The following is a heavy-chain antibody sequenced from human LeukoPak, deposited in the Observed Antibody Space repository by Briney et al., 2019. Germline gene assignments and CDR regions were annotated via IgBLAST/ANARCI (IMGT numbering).Heavy chain of an antibody. Sequence: ASVKVSCKASGYTFTDYNFSWVRQAPGQGLEWMGWISTYNGNTKYAQNLQGRVTMTTDTSTSTAYMELRSLRSDDTAVYYCARDLDWVFDLWGRGTLVTVHS. J-gene: IGHJ2*01. CDR1: GYTFTDYN. D-gene: IGHD3-9*01. V-gene: IGHV1-18*01. CDR3: ARDLDWVFDL. CDR2: ISTYNGNT.